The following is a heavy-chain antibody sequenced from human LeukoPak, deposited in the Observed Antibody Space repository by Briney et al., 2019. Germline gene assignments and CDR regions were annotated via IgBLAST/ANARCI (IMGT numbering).Heavy chain of an antibody. CDR1: GYTFTGYY. D-gene: IGHD1-26*01. Sequence: ASVKVSCKASGYTFTGYYMHWVRQAPGQGLEWMGWINPNSGGTNYAQKFQGWVTMTRDTSISTAYMELSRLRSDDTAVYYCARDNVGATTADAFDIWGQGTMVTVSS. CDR3: ARDNVGATTADAFDI. V-gene: IGHV1-2*04. CDR2: INPNSGGT. J-gene: IGHJ3*02.